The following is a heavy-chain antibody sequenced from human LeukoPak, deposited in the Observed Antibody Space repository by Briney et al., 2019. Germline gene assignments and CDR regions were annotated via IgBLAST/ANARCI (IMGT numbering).Heavy chain of an antibody. CDR1: GGSINNYW. Sequence: SETLSLTCSVSGGSINNYWWNWIRQPPGKGLEWIGYIYYSGSTSYNPSLKSRLTISVDTSLNQFSLKLNSVTAADTAVYYCARDRHYYDSTPAPFDYWGQGTLVTVSS. V-gene: IGHV4-59*12. CDR3: ARDRHYYDSTPAPFDY. J-gene: IGHJ4*02. D-gene: IGHD3-22*01. CDR2: IYYSGST.